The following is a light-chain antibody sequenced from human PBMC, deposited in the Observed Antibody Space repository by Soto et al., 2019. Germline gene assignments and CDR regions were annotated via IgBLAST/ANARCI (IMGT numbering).Light chain of an antibody. CDR2: EVT. Sequence: QSALTQPPSVSGSPGQSVAISCTGTTSDVGSYNRVSWYQQPPGTAPKLMIYEVTNRPSGVPDRFSGSKSGNTASLTISGLQAEDEAEYYCNSYTSSYTYVFGTGTKLTVL. CDR1: TSDVGSYNR. CDR3: NSYTSSYTYV. V-gene: IGLV2-18*02. J-gene: IGLJ1*01.